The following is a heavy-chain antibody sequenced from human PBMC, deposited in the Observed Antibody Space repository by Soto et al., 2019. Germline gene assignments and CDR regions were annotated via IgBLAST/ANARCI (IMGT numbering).Heavy chain of an antibody. D-gene: IGHD3-22*01. CDR2: INHSGST. Sequence: PSETLSLTCAVYVGSFSVYYWSWIRQPPGKVLEWIGEINHSGSTNYNPSLKSRVTISVDTSKNQFSLKLSSVTAADTAVYYCASLHYCDSSGYSVDAAFEIWGQGTMVT. V-gene: IGHV4-34*01. CDR3: ASLHYCDSSGYSVDAAFEI. CDR1: VGSFSVYY. J-gene: IGHJ3*02.